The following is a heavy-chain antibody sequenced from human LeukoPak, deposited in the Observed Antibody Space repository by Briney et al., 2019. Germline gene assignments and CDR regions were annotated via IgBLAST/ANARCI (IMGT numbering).Heavy chain of an antibody. D-gene: IGHD2-15*01. CDR2: IIPILGIA. Sequence: ASVKVSCKASGGTFSSYAISWVRQAPGQGLEWMGRIIPILGIANYAQKFQGRVTITADKSTSTAYMELSSLRSEDTAVYYCARENALDYCSGGSCYDAFDIWGQGTMVTVSS. CDR1: GGTFSSYA. J-gene: IGHJ3*02. V-gene: IGHV1-69*04. CDR3: ARENALDYCSGGSCYDAFDI.